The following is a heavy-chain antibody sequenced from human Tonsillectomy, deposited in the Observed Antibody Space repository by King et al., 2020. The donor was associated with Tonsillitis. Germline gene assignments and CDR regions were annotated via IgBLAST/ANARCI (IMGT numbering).Heavy chain of an antibody. V-gene: IGHV3-7*03. J-gene: IGHJ4*02. CDR2: INQDASER. D-gene: IGHD3-10*01. CDR1: GFTLSRYW. CDR3: ARAPTGSGSLYYSGD. Sequence: VQLVESGGGLVQPGGSLRLSCAASGFTLSRYWMSWVRQAPGKGLEWVANINQDASERYYVDSVKGRFTISRDNAQNSLHLQMSSLRAEDTAIYYCARAPTGSGSLYYSGDWGQGTLVTVSS.